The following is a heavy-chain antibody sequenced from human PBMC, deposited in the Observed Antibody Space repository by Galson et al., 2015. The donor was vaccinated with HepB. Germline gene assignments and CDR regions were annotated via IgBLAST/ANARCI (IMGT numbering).Heavy chain of an antibody. J-gene: IGHJ6*03. Sequence: SVKVSCKASGYIFTNYAVHWVRQAPGQGLEWLGWINADNGNTKYSQKFQGRVTISSDTSANTAYVELSSLRSEDTAIYFCARDLAGDFYYSYYMDVWGKGTSVTVSS. D-gene: IGHD4-17*01. CDR2: INADNGNT. CDR1: GYIFTNYA. CDR3: ARDLAGDFYYSYYMDV. V-gene: IGHV1-3*01.